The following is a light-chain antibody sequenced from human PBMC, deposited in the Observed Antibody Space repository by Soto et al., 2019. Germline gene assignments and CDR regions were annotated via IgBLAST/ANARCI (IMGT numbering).Light chain of an antibody. CDR1: QGVRSY. CDR2: KAS. J-gene: IGKJ4*01. CDR3: QQYNSVSLLT. V-gene: IGKV1-5*03. Sequence: IHLTQSPSSLSASFGDRVTITSRASQGVRSYLAWFQQRPGKAPKLLIYKASSLERGVPSRFSGSASGTEFTLTISSLQPDDFATYYCQQYNSVSLLTFGGGTKVDI.